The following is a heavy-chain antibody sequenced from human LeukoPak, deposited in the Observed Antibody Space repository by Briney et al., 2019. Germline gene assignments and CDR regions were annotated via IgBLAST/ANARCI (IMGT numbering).Heavy chain of an antibody. CDR1: GGSFSGYY. CDR2: INHSGGT. V-gene: IGHV4-34*01. CDR3: ARRITMVRGVKYYYYMDV. J-gene: IGHJ6*03. Sequence: SETLSLTCAVYGGSFSGYYWSWIRQPPGKGLEWMGEINHSGGTNYNPSLKIRVTISVHTSKHQFSLKLSSVPAADTAVYYCARRITMVRGVKYYYYMDVWGKGTTVTVSS. D-gene: IGHD3-10*01.